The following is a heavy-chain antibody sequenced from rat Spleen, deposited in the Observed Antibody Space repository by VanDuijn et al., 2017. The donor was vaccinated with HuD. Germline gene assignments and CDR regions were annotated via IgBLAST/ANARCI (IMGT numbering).Heavy chain of an antibody. D-gene: IGHD2-1*01. CDR1: GHDITSSYR. CDR3: TTGPPSPSYLRDY. Sequence: EVQLQESGPGLVKPSQSLSLTCSVTGHDITSSYRWNWIRKFPGNKMEWMGYINYSGSTSYIPSLKSRISITRDTSKNQFFLQVTSVTTEDTATYYCTTGPPSPSYLRDYWGQGVMVTVSS. CDR2: INYSGST. V-gene: IGHV3-3*01. J-gene: IGHJ2*01.